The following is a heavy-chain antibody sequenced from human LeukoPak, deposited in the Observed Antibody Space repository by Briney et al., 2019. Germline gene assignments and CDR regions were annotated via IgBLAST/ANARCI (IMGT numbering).Heavy chain of an antibody. CDR1: GGTFSSYA. J-gene: IGHJ5*02. CDR3: ARVGRYSELPNWFDP. V-gene: IGHV1-69*04. D-gene: IGHD2-15*01. CDR2: IIPIFGIA. Sequence: SVTVSCKASGGTFSSYAISWVRQAPGQGLEWMGRIIPIFGIANYAQKFQGRVTITADKSTSTAYMELSSLRSEDTAVYYCARVGRYSELPNWFDPWGQGTLVTVSS.